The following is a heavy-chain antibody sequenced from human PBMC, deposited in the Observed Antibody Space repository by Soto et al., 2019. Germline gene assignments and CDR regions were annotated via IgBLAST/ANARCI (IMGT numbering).Heavy chain of an antibody. CDR1: GGSFSGYY. J-gene: IGHJ5*02. V-gene: IGHV4-34*01. D-gene: IGHD3-10*01. Sequence: SETLSLTCAVYGGSFSGYYWSWIRQPPGEGLEWIGEINHSGSTNYNPSLKSRVTISVDTSKNQFSLKLSSVTAADTAVYYCARTPYYYGSGMNWFDPWGQGTLVTVSS. CDR2: INHSGST. CDR3: ARTPYYYGSGMNWFDP.